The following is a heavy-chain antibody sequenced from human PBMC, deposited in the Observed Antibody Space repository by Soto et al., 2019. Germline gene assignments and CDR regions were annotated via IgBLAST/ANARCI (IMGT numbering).Heavy chain of an antibody. CDR1: GFTFDDYA. D-gene: IGHD2-2*01. CDR3: ARAPQLVAPAATGFDS. Sequence: GGSLRLSCAASGFTFDDYAMHWVRQAPGKGLEWVSLISWDGGSTYYADSVKGRFTISRDTAQNSLYLQMNSLRDEDTAVYYCARAPQLVAPAATGFDSWGQGTLVTAPQ. V-gene: IGHV3-43D*04. CDR2: ISWDGGST. J-gene: IGHJ4*02.